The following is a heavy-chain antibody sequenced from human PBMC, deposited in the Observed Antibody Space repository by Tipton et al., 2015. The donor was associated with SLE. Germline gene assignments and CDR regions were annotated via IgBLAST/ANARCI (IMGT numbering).Heavy chain of an antibody. J-gene: IGHJ4*02. CDR3: ARDLAYCSSTSCFDYFDY. CDR1: GGSISSGSYY. V-gene: IGHV4-61*02. CDR2: IYTSGST. D-gene: IGHD2-2*01. Sequence: TLSLTCTVSGGSISSGSYYWSWIRQPAGKGLEWIGRIYTSGSTNYNPSLKSRLTISVDTSKNQFSLKLSSVTAADTAVYYCARDLAYCSSTSCFDYFDYWGQGTLVTVSS.